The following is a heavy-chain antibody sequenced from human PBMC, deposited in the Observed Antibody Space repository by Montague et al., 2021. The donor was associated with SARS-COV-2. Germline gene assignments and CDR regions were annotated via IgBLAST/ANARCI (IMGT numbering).Heavy chain of an antibody. J-gene: IGHJ4*02. CDR3: ARVDVDASGWYLFDY. CDR1: GDSISRYY. D-gene: IGHD6-19*01. V-gene: IGHV4-59*12. Sequence: SETLSLTCTVSGDSISRYYWGWIRHPPGKKRKWMGYHDNSGSSNYSPTPKSRIAMSVDKSEKQFYLKLLTVTAADTAAYYCARVDVDASGWYLFDYWGQGALVTVSS. CDR2: HDNSGSS.